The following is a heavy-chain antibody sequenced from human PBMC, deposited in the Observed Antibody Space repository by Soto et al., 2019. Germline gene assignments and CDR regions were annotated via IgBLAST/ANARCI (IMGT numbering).Heavy chain of an antibody. CDR3: ARRPRSSGYWFDP. J-gene: IGHJ5*02. D-gene: IGHD6-25*01. CDR1: GSSMTNSY. V-gene: IGHV4-59*08. CDR2: IYNSGSS. Sequence: WETLSITCNDSGSSMTNSYWIWIRQPPGKGLEYIGYIYNSGSSNSNPSLKGRVSISVDTSKSQFSRKRISVTAADTSVYYCARRPRSSGYWFDPWGQGTLVTVSS.